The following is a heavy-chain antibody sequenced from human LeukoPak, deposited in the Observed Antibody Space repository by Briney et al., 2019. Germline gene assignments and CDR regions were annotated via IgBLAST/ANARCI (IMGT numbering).Heavy chain of an antibody. J-gene: IGHJ4*02. Sequence: SVKLSCKASGGTFSSYAISWVRQAPGQGLEWMGGIIPIFGTANYAQKCQGRVTITTDESTSTAYMELNSLRSEDTAVYYCARERGINTRRLYQRTPVEWGQGTLVTVSS. V-gene: IGHV1-69*05. CDR3: ARERGINTRRLYQRTPVE. D-gene: IGHD2-8*01. CDR1: GGTFSSYA. CDR2: IIPIFGTA.